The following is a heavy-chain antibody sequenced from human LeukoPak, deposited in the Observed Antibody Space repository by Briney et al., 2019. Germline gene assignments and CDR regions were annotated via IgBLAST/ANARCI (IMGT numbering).Heavy chain of an antibody. CDR1: GFSFSNYE. V-gene: IGHV3-48*03. D-gene: IGHD7-27*01. Sequence: PGGSLRLSCAASGFSFSNYEMNWVPQAPGKGLEWVSHISSSGTTIDYGDSVRGRVTISRDNAKNSLYLQINSLRADDTAFYYCARDLGGWYFDLWGRGTLVIVSS. CDR3: ARDLGGWYFDL. J-gene: IGHJ2*01. CDR2: ISSSGTTI.